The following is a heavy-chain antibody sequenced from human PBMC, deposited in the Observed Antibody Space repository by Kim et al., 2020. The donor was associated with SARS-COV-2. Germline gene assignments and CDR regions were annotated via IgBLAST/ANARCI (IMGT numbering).Heavy chain of an antibody. CDR3: ARTPRGSMVRGVRWVGYYYYGMDV. V-gene: IGHV3-48*03. J-gene: IGHJ6*02. CDR1: GFTFSSYE. Sequence: GGSLRLSCAASGFTFSSYEMNWVRQAPGKGLEWVSYISSSGSTIYYADSVKGRFTISRDNAKNSLYLQMNSLRAEDTAVYYCARTPRGSMVRGVRWVGYYYYGMDVWGQGTTVTVSS. CDR2: ISSSGSTI. D-gene: IGHD3-10*01.